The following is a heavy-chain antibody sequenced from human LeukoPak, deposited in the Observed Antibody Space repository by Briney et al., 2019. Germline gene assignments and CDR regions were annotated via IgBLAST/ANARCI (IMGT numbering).Heavy chain of an antibody. J-gene: IGHJ4*02. Sequence: ASVKVSCKASGYTFTSYYMHWVRQAPGQGLEWMGLNNPSSGTTSYAQKFQGRVTMTRDTSTSTVYMELSRLRSDDTAVYYCATQRGSYLWGTDFDYWGQGTLVTVSS. CDR3: ATQRGSYLWGTDFDY. CDR2: NNPSSGTT. D-gene: IGHD3-16*01. V-gene: IGHV1-46*01. CDR1: GYTFTSYY.